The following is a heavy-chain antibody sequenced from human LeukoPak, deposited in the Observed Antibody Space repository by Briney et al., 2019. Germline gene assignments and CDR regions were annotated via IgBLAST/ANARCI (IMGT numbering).Heavy chain of an antibody. Sequence: GGSLRLSCAASGFTFSSYAMSWVRQAPGKWLEWVSAISGSGRSTYYAGSVKGRFTISRDNSKNTLYLQMNSLRAQDTAVYYCAKDYEEPIALDAFDIWGQGTMVTVST. CDR1: GFTFSSYA. CDR2: ISGSGRST. J-gene: IGHJ3*02. V-gene: IGHV3-23*01. D-gene: IGHD3-3*01. CDR3: AKDYEEPIALDAFDI.